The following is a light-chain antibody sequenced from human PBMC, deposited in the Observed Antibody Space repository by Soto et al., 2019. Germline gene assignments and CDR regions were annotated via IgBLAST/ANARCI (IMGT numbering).Light chain of an antibody. V-gene: IGLV1-40*01. Sequence: QSVLTQPPSVSGAPGQRVTSSCTGSSSNIGAGYDVHWYQQLPGTAPKLLIYGNSNRPSGVPDRFSGSKSGTSASLAITGLQAEDEADYFCQSYDSGLSGYVVFGGGTKLTVL. CDR1: SSNIGAGYD. CDR3: QSYDSGLSGYVV. J-gene: IGLJ2*01. CDR2: GNS.